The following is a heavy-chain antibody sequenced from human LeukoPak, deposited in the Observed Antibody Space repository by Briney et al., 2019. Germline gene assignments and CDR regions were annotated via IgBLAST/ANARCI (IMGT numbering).Heavy chain of an antibody. D-gene: IGHD2-2*01. V-gene: IGHV1-69*04. Sequence: ASVKVSCKASGGTFSSHAIGWVRQAPGQGLEWMGRIIHILGIANYAQKFQGRVTITADKSAGTAYMELSSLRSEDTAVYYCARGLGVPATAPPDYWGQGTLVTVSS. CDR3: ARGLGVPATAPPDY. CDR2: IIHILGIA. CDR1: GGTFSSHA. J-gene: IGHJ4*02.